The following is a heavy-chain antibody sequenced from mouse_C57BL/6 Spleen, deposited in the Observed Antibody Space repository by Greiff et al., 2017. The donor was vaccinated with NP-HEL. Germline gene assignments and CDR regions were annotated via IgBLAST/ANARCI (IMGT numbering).Heavy chain of an antibody. Sequence: QVQLQQSGAELVRPGTSVKVSCKASGYAFTNYLIEWVKQRPGQGLEWIGVINPGSGGTNYNEKFKGKATLTADKSSSTAYMQLSSLTSEDSAVYFCARGGYLYYYAMDYWGQGTSVTVSS. D-gene: IGHD2-3*01. CDR1: GYAFTNYL. V-gene: IGHV1-54*01. CDR3: ARGGYLYYYAMDY. J-gene: IGHJ4*01. CDR2: INPGSGGT.